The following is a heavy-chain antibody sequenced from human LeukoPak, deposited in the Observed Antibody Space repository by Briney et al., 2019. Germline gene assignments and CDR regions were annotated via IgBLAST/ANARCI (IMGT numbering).Heavy chain of an antibody. J-gene: IGHJ4*02. V-gene: IGHV4-59*01. D-gene: IGHD4/OR15-4a*01. Sequence: SETLSLTCAVYGGSFSGYYWSWLRQPPGKGLEWIGYIYYSGSTNYNPSLKSRVTISVDTSKNQFSLKLSSVTAADTAVYYCARVLNGDIFDYWGQGTLVTVSS. CDR2: IYYSGST. CDR3: ARVLNGDIFDY. CDR1: GGSFSGYY.